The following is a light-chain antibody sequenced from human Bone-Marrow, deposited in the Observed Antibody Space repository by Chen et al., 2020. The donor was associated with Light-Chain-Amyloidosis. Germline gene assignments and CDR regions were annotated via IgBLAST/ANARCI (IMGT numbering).Light chain of an antibody. CDR2: KVS. Sequence: DVVMTQSPLSQPVTPGQPASVSCNSSQSLVHSDGNTYLNWFKERPGQSPRRLIYKVSNRDSGVPDTFSGSVSGSDFTLKISRVEAEDAGVYYCMQATHWPYTFCQGTKLEI. J-gene: IGKJ2*01. V-gene: IGKV2-30*02. CDR3: MQATHWPYT. CDR1: QSLVHSDGNTY.